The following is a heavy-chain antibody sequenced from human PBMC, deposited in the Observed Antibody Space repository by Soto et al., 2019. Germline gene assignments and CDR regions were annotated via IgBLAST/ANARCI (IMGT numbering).Heavy chain of an antibody. CDR2: INPNSGGT. Sequence: ASVKVSCKASGYTFTGYYMHWVRQAPGQGLEWKGWINPNSGGTNYAQKFQGWVTMTRDTSISTAYMELSRLRSDDTAVYYCARGLRGYSGYDPLRYYYYGMDVWGQGTTVTVSS. J-gene: IGHJ6*02. D-gene: IGHD5-12*01. V-gene: IGHV1-2*04. CDR1: GYTFTGYY. CDR3: ARGLRGYSGYDPLRYYYYGMDV.